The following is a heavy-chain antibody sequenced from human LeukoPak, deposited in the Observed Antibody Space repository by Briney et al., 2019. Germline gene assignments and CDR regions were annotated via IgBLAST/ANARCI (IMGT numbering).Heavy chain of an antibody. CDR1: GFTFSSYA. D-gene: IGHD3-10*01. V-gene: IGHV3-23*01. Sequence: GGSLRLSCAASGFTFSSYAMSWVRQAPGKGLEWVSAISGSGGSTYYADSVKGRFTISRDNSKNTLYLQMNSLRAEDTAVYYCVKGPDYYGSGSYLWYMDVWGKGTTVIISS. CDR3: VKGPDYYGSGSYLWYMDV. CDR2: ISGSGGST. J-gene: IGHJ6*03.